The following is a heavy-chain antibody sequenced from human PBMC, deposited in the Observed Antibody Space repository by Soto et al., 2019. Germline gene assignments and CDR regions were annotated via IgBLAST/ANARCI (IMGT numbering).Heavy chain of an antibody. V-gene: IGHV3-33*08. CDR2: IWYDGSNK. CDR3: ARGDCTGAYCYSWPFNYGVDV. Sequence: QVQLVESGGGVVQPGGSLRLSCTTSGFTFNTYGMYWVRQAPGKGLEWVAIIWYDGSNKYYGDSVKGRFTISRDNSKNTLYLQMNSLRADDTALYYCARGDCTGAYCYSWPFNYGVDVWGQGTTVTVSS. D-gene: IGHD2-15*01. CDR1: GFTFNTYG. J-gene: IGHJ6*02.